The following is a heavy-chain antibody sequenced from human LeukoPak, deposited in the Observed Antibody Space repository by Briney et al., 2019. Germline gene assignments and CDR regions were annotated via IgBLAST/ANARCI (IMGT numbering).Heavy chain of an antibody. Sequence: PGGSLRLSCVASGFTFSNYGMSWVRQAPGKGLEWVSTISASGGSTYYADSVKGRFTISRDNSKNTLYLQMNSLRAEDTAVYHCAKEKSSGYGFDYWGQGTLVTVSS. D-gene: IGHD5-12*01. CDR2: ISASGGST. CDR3: AKEKSSGYGFDY. J-gene: IGHJ4*02. V-gene: IGHV3-23*01. CDR1: GFTFSNYG.